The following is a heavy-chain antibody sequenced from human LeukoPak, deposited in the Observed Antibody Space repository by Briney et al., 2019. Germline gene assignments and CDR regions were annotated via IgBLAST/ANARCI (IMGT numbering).Heavy chain of an antibody. D-gene: IGHD3-10*01. V-gene: IGHV3-21*01. CDR2: ISSSSSYI. CDR1: GFTFSSYG. J-gene: IGHJ6*02. CDR3: ATPRGLPRTGMDV. Sequence: GGSLRLSCAASGFTFSSYGMNWVRQAPGKGLECVSAISSSSSYIYYADSVKGRFTISRDNAKNSLYLQMNSLRAEDTAVYYCATPRGLPRTGMDVWGQGTTVTVSS.